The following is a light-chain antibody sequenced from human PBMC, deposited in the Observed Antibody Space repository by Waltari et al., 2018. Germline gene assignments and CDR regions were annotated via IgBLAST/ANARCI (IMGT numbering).Light chain of an antibody. CDR3: YSTDSSGLGV. Sequence: SDELTQPPSVSVSPGQTARNTCSGDALPKKSPHWYQQKSGQAPVVVIYEDNKRPSEIPERFSGSSSGTMATLTISGAQVEDEADYYCYSTDSSGLGVFGTGTKVTVL. V-gene: IGLV3-10*01. CDR2: EDN. CDR1: ALPKKS. J-gene: IGLJ1*01.